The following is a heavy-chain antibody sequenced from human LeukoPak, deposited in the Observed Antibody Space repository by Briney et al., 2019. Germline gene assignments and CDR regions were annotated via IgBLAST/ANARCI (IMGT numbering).Heavy chain of an antibody. CDR2: INHSGST. J-gene: IGHJ6*03. CDR1: GGSFSGYY. CDR3: ARLQWNYYCYYMDV. Sequence: SETLSLTCAVYGGSFSGYYWSWIRQPPGKGLEWIGDINHSGSTNYNPSLKSRVTISADTSKNQFSLKLSTVTAADTAVYYCARLQWNYYCYYMDVWGKGTTVTVSS. V-gene: IGHV4-34*01. D-gene: IGHD2-8*01.